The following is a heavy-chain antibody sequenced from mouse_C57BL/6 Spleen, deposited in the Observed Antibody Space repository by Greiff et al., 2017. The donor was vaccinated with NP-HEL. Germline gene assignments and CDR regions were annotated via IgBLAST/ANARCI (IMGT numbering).Heavy chain of an antibody. CDR2: INPSSGYP. J-gene: IGHJ2*01. V-gene: IGHV1-4*01. CDR1: GYTFTSYT. D-gene: IGHD2-4*01. CDR3: ARSRYDYDATYFDY. Sequence: QVQLQQSGAELARPGASVKMSCKASGYTFTSYTMHWVKQRPGQGLEWIGYINPSSGYPKYNQKFKDKATLTADKSSSTAYMQLRSLTSEDSAVYYCARSRYDYDATYFDYWGQGTTLTVSS.